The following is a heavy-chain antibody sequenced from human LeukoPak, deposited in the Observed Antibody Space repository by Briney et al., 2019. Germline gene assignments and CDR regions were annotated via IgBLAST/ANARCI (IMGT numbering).Heavy chain of an antibody. CDR2: MYVSGTT. CDR1: GGSISDHY. Sequence: SETLSLTCTVSGGSISDHYLSWIRQPAGKGLEWIGRMYVSGTTNYNPSLRSRVTMSMDTSNNQFSLRLRSVTAADTAVYYCARENYYDSSGYSEGMDVWGKGTTVTVSS. D-gene: IGHD3-22*01. CDR3: ARENYYDSSGYSEGMDV. J-gene: IGHJ6*04. V-gene: IGHV4-4*07.